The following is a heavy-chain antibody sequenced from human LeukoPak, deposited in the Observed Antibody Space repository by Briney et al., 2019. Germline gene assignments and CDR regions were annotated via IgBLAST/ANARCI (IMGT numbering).Heavy chain of an antibody. Sequence: AGGSLRLSCAASGFTFSGSWMSWVRQAPGKGLEWVATIKGDGSGKFYVDSVKGRFATSRDDAKSSLFLQMDSLRSEDTAVYYCTKNTHDYWGQGTLVTVSS. D-gene: IGHD1/OR15-1a*01. V-gene: IGHV3-7*01. J-gene: IGHJ4*02. CDR1: GFTFSGSW. CDR3: TKNTHDY. CDR2: IKGDGSGK.